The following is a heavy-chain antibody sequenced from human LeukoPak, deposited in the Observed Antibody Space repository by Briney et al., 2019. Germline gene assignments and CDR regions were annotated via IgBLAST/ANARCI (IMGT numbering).Heavy chain of an antibody. J-gene: IGHJ4*02. Sequence: SETLSLTCTVSGGSISSYYWSWIRQPPGKGLEWIGYIYYSGSTNYNPSLKSRVTISVDTSKNQFSLKLSSVTAADTAVYYCATRLIYYYDSSGYYFYDVFDYWGQGTLVTVSS. CDR1: GGSISSYY. V-gene: IGHV4-59*08. CDR2: IYYSGST. D-gene: IGHD3-22*01. CDR3: ATRLIYYYDSSGYYFYDVFDY.